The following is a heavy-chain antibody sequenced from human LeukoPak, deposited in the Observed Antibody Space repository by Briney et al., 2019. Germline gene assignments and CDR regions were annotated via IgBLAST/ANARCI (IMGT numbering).Heavy chain of an antibody. CDR1: GFTFSSYW. J-gene: IGHJ3*02. Sequence: PGGSLRLSCAASGFTFSSYWMHWVHQAPGKGLVWVSRINSDGSTTSYADSVKGRFTISRYNAKNTLYLQMNSLRAEDTAVYYCSRDTADDAFDIWGQGTMVTVSS. CDR2: INSDGSTT. CDR3: SRDTADDAFDI. V-gene: IGHV3-74*01.